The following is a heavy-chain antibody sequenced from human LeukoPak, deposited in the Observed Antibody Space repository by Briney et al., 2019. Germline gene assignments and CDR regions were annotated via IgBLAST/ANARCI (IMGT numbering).Heavy chain of an antibody. CDR1: GYTFINYY. Sequence: ASVTVSCKASGYTFINYYLHWVRQAPGQGLAGMGIINPSSGGTSYAQKFQGRDTMTRATSTSTVYMELSSLRPEDTAVYYCARDPSYCGGDCYAFDIWGQGTMVTVSS. D-gene: IGHD2-21*02. CDR2: INPSSGGT. J-gene: IGHJ3*02. CDR3: ARDPSYCGGDCYAFDI. V-gene: IGHV1-46*01.